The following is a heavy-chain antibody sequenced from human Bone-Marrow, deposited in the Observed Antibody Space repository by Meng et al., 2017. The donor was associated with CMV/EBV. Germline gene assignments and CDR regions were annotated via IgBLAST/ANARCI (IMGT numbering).Heavy chain of an antibody. CDR3: AREGDFWSGYFDY. D-gene: IGHD3-3*01. V-gene: IGHV4-61*01. J-gene: IGHJ4*02. CDR2: IYYSGST. CDR1: GYSISSGYY. Sequence: SETLSLTCTVSGYSISSGYYWSWIRQPPGKGLEWIGYIYYSGSTNYNPSLKSRVTISVDTSKNQFSLKLSSVTAADTAVYYCAREGDFWSGYFDYWGQGTLVTVSS.